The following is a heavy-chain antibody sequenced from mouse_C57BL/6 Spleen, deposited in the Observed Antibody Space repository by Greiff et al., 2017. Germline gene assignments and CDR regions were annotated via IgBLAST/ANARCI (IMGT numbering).Heavy chain of an antibody. V-gene: IGHV1-22*01. CDR3: ARIQLRLRGYFDY. D-gene: IGHD3-2*02. CDR1: GYTFTDYN. J-gene: IGHJ2*01. Sequence: VQLQQSGPELVKPGASVKMSCKASGYTFTDYNMHWVKQSHGKSLEWIGYINPNNGGTSYNQKFKGKATLTVNKSSSTAYMELRSLTSEDSAVYYCARIQLRLRGYFDYWGQGTTLTVSS. CDR2: INPNNGGT.